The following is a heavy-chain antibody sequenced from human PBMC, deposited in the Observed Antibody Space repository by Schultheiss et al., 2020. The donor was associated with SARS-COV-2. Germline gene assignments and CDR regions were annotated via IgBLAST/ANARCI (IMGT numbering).Heavy chain of an antibody. J-gene: IGHJ3*02. Sequence: GESLKISCAASGFTFSSYAMHWVRQAPGKGLEYVSAISSNGGSTYYADSVKGRFTISRDNSKNTLYLQMSSLRAEDTAVYYCVKDRLSSTSSSPYDAFDMLGQGTMVTVSS. D-gene: IGHD2-2*01. V-gene: IGHV3-64D*06. CDR2: ISSNGGST. CDR3: VKDRLSSTSSSPYDAFDM. CDR1: GFTFSSYA.